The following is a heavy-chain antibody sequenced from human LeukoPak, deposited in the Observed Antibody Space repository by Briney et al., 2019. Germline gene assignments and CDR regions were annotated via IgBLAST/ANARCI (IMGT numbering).Heavy chain of an antibody. V-gene: IGHV3-23*01. Sequence: GGSLRLSCAGSGFTFRNYAMSWVRQAPGKGLEWVSAISGAGYNTYYADSVKGRFTLSRDNSKNTLFLQMNSLRAEDTALYYRAKDLKEGFCSTTSCYGIDSWGQGTLVTVSS. CDR3: AKDLKEGFCSTTSCYGIDS. CDR2: ISGAGYNT. D-gene: IGHD2-2*01. J-gene: IGHJ4*02. CDR1: GFTFRNYA.